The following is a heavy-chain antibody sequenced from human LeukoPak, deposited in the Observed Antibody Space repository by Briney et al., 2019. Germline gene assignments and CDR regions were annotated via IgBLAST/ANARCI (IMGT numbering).Heavy chain of an antibody. CDR1: GFTFSSYA. V-gene: IGHV3-23*01. CDR3: AKDPQFPSYYYYYGMDV. CDR2: ISGSGGST. J-gene: IGHJ6*02. Sequence: GGSLRLSCAASGFTFSSYAMSWVRQAPGKGLEWVPAISGSGGSTYYADSVKGRFTISRDNSKNTLYLQMNSLRAEDTAVYYCAKDPQFPSYYYYYGMDVWGQGTTVTVSS.